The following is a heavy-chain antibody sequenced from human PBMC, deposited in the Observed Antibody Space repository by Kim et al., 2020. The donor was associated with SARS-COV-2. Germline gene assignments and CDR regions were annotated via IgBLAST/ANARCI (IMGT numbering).Heavy chain of an antibody. J-gene: IGHJ6*02. V-gene: IGHV3-33*01. D-gene: IGHD6-13*01. Sequence: GGSLRLSCAASGFTFSSYGMHWVRQAPGKGLEWVAVIWYDGSNKYYADSVKGRFTISRDNSKNTLYLQMNSLRAEDTAVYYCARDMGSSWYYGMDVWGQGTTVTVSS. CDR1: GFTFSSYG. CDR2: IWYDGSNK. CDR3: ARDMGSSWYYGMDV.